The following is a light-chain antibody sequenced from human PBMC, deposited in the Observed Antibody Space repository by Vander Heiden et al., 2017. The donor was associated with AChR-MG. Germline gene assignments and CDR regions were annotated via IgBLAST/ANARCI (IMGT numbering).Light chain of an antibody. CDR2: GVS. V-gene: IGKV3-15*01. J-gene: IGKJ1*01. CDR3: QQYNSWPPT. CDR1: QSVSSN. Sequence: EIVMTQSPATLSVSPGERATLSCRASQSVSSNLAWSQQKPGQAPKLLTYGVSTRATGIPARFSGSGSGTEFTLTISSLQYEDFAVYYCQQYNSWPPTLGQGTKVEIK.